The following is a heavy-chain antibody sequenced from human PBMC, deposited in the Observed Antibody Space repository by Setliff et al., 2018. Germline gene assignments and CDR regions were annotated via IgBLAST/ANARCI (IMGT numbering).Heavy chain of an antibody. J-gene: IGHJ4*02. Sequence: SVKVSCKASGGTFRSYGISWVRQAPGQGLEWMGGIIPNFGTTSYAQKFQGRVTITTDESTNTAYMELTSLTSDDTALYYCVRGQGPRTVVAIPFDHWGQGTLVTVSS. D-gene: IGHD3-22*01. CDR1: GGTFRSYG. CDR2: IIPNFGTT. CDR3: VRGQGPRTVVAIPFDH. V-gene: IGHV1-69*05.